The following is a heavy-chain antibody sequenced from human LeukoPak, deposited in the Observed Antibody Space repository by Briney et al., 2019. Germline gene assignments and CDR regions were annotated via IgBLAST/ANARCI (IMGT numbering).Heavy chain of an antibody. CDR1: GFTFSSYA. J-gene: IGHJ4*02. Sequence: PGGSLRLSCAASGFTFSSYAMHWVRQAPGKGLEWVAVISYDGSNKYYADSVKGRFTIPRDNSKNTLYLQMNSLRAEDTAVYYCARELDTPKGYYFDYWGQGTLVTVSS. V-gene: IGHV3-30-3*01. CDR2: ISYDGSNK. CDR3: ARELDTPKGYYFDY. D-gene: IGHD5-18*01.